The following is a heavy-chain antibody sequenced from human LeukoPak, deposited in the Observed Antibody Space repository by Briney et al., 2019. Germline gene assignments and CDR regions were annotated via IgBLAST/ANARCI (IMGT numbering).Heavy chain of an antibody. Sequence: QASETLSLTCSVAGASIVNFYCSWIRQPPGKGLEWIGYIHNSGSTNYNPSLKSRVTISLDTSKNHFSLNLSSVTAADTAVYFCASNTLDATGYTAWLNPWGQGILVTVSS. V-gene: IGHV4-4*09. CDR3: ASNTLDATGYTAWLNP. D-gene: IGHD3-9*01. CDR1: GASIVNFY. CDR2: IHNSGST. J-gene: IGHJ5*02.